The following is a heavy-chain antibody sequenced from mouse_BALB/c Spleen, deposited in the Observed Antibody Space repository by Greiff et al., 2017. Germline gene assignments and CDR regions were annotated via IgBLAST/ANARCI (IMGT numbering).Heavy chain of an antibody. Sequence: VQLQQSGPELVKPGASVKISCKASGYAFSSSWMNWVKQRPGQGLEWIGRIYPGDGDTNYNGKFKGKATLTADKSSSTAYMQLSSLTSVDSAVYFCAREADYAWFAYWGQGTLVTVSA. D-gene: IGHD2-4*01. CDR1: GYAFSSSW. J-gene: IGHJ3*01. CDR3: AREADYAWFAY. V-gene: IGHV1-82*01. CDR2: IYPGDGDT.